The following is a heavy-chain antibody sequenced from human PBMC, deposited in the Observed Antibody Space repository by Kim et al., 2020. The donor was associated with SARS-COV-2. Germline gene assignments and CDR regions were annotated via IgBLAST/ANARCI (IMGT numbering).Heavy chain of an antibody. V-gene: IGHV3-7*01. D-gene: IGHD2-15*01. J-gene: IGHJ6*03. CDR2: IKQDGSEK. Sequence: GGSLRLSCAASGFTFSSYWMSWVRQAPGKGLEWVANIKQDGSEKYYVDSVKGRFTISRDNAKNSLYLQMNSLRAEDTAVYYCARESWYCSGGSCQAIYYYYYYMDVWGKGTTVTVSS. CDR3: ARESWYCSGGSCQAIYYYYYYMDV. CDR1: GFTFSSYW.